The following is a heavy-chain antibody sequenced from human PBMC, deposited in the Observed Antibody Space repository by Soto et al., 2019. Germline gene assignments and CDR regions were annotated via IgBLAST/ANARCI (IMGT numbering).Heavy chain of an antibody. CDR3: ARGGDGYNFSPGIDY. CDR2: IIPILGTA. Sequence: SVKVSCKASGGTFSSYAISWVRQAPGQGLEWMGGIIPILGTANYAQKFQGRVTITADESTSTAYMELSSLRSEDTAVYYCARGGDGYNFSPGIDYWGQGTLVTVS. J-gene: IGHJ4*02. CDR1: GGTFSSYA. V-gene: IGHV1-69*13. D-gene: IGHD5-12*01.